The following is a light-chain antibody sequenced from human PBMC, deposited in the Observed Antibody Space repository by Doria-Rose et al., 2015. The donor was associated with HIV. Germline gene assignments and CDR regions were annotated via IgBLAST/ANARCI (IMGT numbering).Light chain of an antibody. Sequence: TQSPGTLSLSPGERATLSCRASQRVKSSYLAWYQQKPGQAPRLLIYDASTRATGIPDRFSGSGSGTDLTLTISRLEPDDVAVYYCRQYGASRGTFGQGTRLEIK. CDR2: DAS. CDR1: QRVKSSY. CDR3: RQYGASRGT. V-gene: IGKV3-20*01. J-gene: IGKJ5*01.